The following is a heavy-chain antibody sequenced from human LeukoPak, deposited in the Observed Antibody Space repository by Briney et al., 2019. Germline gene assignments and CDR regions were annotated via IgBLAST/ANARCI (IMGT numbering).Heavy chain of an antibody. CDR3: ARDLRLAVSGTSGFDI. V-gene: IGHV1-2*02. J-gene: IGHJ3*02. CDR1: GYTFTSYD. D-gene: IGHD6-19*01. CDR2: MNPNSGVT. Sequence: ASVKVSCKASGYTFTSYDINWVRQAPGQGLEWMGWMNPNSGVTNYAQKFQVRVTMTGDTSISTAYMELSRLRSDDTAVYYCARDLRLAVSGTSGFDIWGQGTVVTVSS.